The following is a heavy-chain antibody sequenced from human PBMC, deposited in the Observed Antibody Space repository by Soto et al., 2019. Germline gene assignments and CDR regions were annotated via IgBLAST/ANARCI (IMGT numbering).Heavy chain of an antibody. Sequence: EVQLLESGGGLVQPGGSLRLSCAASGFTFSSYAMNWVRQAPGRGLEWVSAISGSGGSTYYADSVNGRFTISRDNSKNTLHLQMKSLRAEDTAVYSCAKSVPGSSGLLHYFDYWGQGTLVTVSS. CDR1: GFTFSSYA. J-gene: IGHJ4*02. D-gene: IGHD3-22*01. CDR2: ISGSGGST. V-gene: IGHV3-23*01. CDR3: AKSVPGSSGLLHYFDY.